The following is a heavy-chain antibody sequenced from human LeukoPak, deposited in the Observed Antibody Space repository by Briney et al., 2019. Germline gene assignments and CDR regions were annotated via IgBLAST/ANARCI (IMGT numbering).Heavy chain of an antibody. D-gene: IGHD3-10*01. CDR2: ISYDGSNK. V-gene: IGHV3-30-3*01. CDR1: GFTFSSYA. J-gene: IGHJ4*02. Sequence: GGSLRLSCAASGFTFSSYAMHWVRQAPGKGLEWVAVISYDGSNKYYADSVTGRFTISRDNSNNTLYLQMNSLRAEDTAVYYCARSGMEFCDYWGQGTLVTVSS. CDR3: ARSGMEFCDY.